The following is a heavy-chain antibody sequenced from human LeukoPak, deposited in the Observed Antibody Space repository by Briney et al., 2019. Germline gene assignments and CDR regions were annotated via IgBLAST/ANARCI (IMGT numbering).Heavy chain of an antibody. CDR2: ISGYNGNT. V-gene: IGHV1-18*01. CDR3: AREEVRRAVAGYFDN. Sequence: ASVKVSCKASGYTLTSYGISWVRQAPGQGLEWMGWISGYNGNTNYAQKLQGRVTMTTDTSTSTVYMELRSLSFDDTAVYYCAREEVRRAVAGYFDNWGQGTLVTVSS. CDR1: GYTLTSYG. J-gene: IGHJ4*02. D-gene: IGHD6-19*01.